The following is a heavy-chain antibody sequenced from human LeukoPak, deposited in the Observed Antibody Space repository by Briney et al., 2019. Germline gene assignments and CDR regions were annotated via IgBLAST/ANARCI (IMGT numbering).Heavy chain of an antibody. D-gene: IGHD4-11*01. V-gene: IGHV4-34*01. J-gene: IGHJ6*02. Sequence: SETLSLTCAVYGGSFSGYYWSWIRQPPGKGLEWIGEINHSGSTNYNPSLKSRVTISVDTSKNQFSLELSSVTAADAAVYYCARAPSLYYYYGMDVWGQGTTVTVSS. CDR2: INHSGST. CDR1: GGSFSGYY. CDR3: ARAPSLYYYYGMDV.